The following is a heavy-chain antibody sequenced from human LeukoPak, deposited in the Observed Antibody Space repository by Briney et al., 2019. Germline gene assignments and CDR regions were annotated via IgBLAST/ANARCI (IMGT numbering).Heavy chain of an antibody. CDR1: GYTFPSYF. CDR3: ARVSEYSGKHDY. CDR2: INPTGGST. V-gene: IGHV1-46*01. D-gene: IGHD1-26*01. J-gene: IGHJ4*02. Sequence: ASVKVSCKASGYTFPSYFMHWVRQAPGRGLEWMGIINPTGGSTTYAQKFQGRVTMTRDTSTSTVYMELSSLRSDDTAVYYCARVSEYSGKHDYWGQGTLVTVSS.